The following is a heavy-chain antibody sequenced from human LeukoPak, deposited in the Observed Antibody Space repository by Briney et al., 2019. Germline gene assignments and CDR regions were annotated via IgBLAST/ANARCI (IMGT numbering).Heavy chain of an antibody. D-gene: IGHD1-26*01. J-gene: IGHJ4*02. CDR2: IYYSGST. CDR3: ARHQQGVGAIIDY. Sequence: SETLSLTCTVSGDSISSSSYYWGWICQPPGKGLEWIGSIYYSGSTYYNPSLKSRVTISVDTSKNQFSLKLSSVTAADTAVYYCARHQQGVGAIIDYWGQGTLVTVSS. CDR1: GDSISSSSYY. V-gene: IGHV4-39*01.